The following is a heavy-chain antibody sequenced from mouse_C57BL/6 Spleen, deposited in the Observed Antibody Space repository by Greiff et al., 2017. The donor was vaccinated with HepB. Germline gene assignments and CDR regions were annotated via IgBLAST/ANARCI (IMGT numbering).Heavy chain of an antibody. V-gene: IGHV5-17*01. CDR3: ARTYSNYVWFAY. Sequence: EVKLMESGGGLVKPGGSLKLSCAASGFTFSDYGMHWVRQAPEKGLEWAAYISSGSSTIYYADTVKGRFTISRDNAKNTLFLQMTSLRSEDTAMYYCARTYSNYVWFAYWGQGTLVTVSA. J-gene: IGHJ3*01. CDR1: GFTFSDYG. D-gene: IGHD2-5*01. CDR2: ISSGSSTI.